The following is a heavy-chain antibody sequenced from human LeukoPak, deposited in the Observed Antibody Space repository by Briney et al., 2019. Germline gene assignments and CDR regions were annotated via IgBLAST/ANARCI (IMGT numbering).Heavy chain of an antibody. Sequence: GRTLRLSCAASGLSLTSYWMHWVRQAPGKGLMSLSRINSDGSSTSYAASVTGRFTISRDNAKITLYLQMNSLRAEDTAVSYGAAAALGYCSGASCSNHSGYYAMDVWGQGTTVTVSS. CDR3: AAAALGYCSGASCSNHSGYYAMDV. J-gene: IGHJ6*02. CDR2: INSDGSST. V-gene: IGHV3-74*01. CDR1: GLSLTSYW. D-gene: IGHD2-15*01.